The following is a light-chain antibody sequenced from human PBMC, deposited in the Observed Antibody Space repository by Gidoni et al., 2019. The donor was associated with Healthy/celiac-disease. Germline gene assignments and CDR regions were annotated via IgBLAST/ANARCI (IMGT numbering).Light chain of an antibody. Sequence: IVLTQSPATLSLSPGERATLSCRASQSVSSYLAWYQQKPGQAPRLLIYDASNRATGIPARFSGSGSGTDFTLTISSLEPEDFAVYYCQQRSNWPAYTFGQGNKLEIK. V-gene: IGKV3-11*01. CDR2: DAS. CDR3: QQRSNWPAYT. CDR1: QSVSSY. J-gene: IGKJ2*01.